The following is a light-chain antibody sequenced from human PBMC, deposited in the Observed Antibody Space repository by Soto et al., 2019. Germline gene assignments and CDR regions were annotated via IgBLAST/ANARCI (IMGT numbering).Light chain of an antibody. J-gene: IGLJ1*01. CDR2: DVS. Sequence: QSVLTQPRSVSGSPGQSVTISCTGTSSDVGGYNYVSWYQHHPGKAPKLMIYDVSKRPSGVPDRFSGSKSGNTASLTISGLQAEDEADYYCCSYAGSYIFYVFGTGTKLTVL. CDR3: CSYAGSYIFYV. CDR1: SSDVGGYNY. V-gene: IGLV2-11*01.